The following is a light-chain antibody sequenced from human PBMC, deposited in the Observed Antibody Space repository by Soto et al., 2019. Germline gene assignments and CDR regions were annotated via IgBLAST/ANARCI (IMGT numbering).Light chain of an antibody. Sequence: TGLTQSPCTLSSSPGERVTLSCRASQSVSSSYLAWYQQKPGQAPRLLIYGASSRATGIPARFSGSGSGTDFTLTISSLEPEDFGVYYCQQRSNWITFGQGTRLEI. CDR1: QSVSSSY. V-gene: IGKV3D-20*02. CDR2: GAS. J-gene: IGKJ5*01. CDR3: QQRSNWIT.